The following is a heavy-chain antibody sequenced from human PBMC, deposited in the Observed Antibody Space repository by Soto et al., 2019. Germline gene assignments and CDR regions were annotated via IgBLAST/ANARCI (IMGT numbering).Heavy chain of an antibody. J-gene: IGHJ6*02. Sequence: LSLTCTVSGGSISSGGYYWSWIRQHPGKGLEWIGYIYYSGSTYYNPSLKSRVTISVDTSKNQFSLKLSSVTAADTAVYYCARWKNERTYAGNSHGMDVWGQGTTVTVSS. CDR2: IYYSGST. V-gene: IGHV4-31*03. CDR3: ARWKNERTYAGNSHGMDV. D-gene: IGHD6-13*01. CDR1: GGSISSGGYY.